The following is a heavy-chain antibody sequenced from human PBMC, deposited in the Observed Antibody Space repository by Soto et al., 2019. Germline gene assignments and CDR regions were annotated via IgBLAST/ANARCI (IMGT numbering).Heavy chain of an antibody. D-gene: IGHD5-12*01. Sequence: SETLSPTCTFPGFSIRRYYWSWIRQPPGKGLEWIGYIYYSGSTNYSPSLKSRVTISVDTSKNQFSLKLSSVTAADTAVYYCARHEWLREIDYWGQGTLVTVSS. J-gene: IGHJ4*02. CDR1: GFSIRRYY. V-gene: IGHV4-59*08. CDR2: IYYSGST. CDR3: ARHEWLREIDY.